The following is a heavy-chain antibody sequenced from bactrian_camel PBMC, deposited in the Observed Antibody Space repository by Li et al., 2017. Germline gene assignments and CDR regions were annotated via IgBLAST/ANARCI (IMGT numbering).Heavy chain of an antibody. Sequence: HVQLVESGGGSVQAGGSLNLSCAASGYTYTAISMAWFRQAPGKEREGVACLYIGVDTTYNTYYSDSVKGRFAVSQDNAKNTVHLQMNSLEPEDTAMYYCAADRFGRLRGRTALDSTTAFAYWGQGTQVTVS. V-gene: IGHV3S63*01. CDR2: LYIGVDTTYNT. CDR1: GYTYTAIS. J-gene: IGHJ6*01. D-gene: IGHD3*01. CDR3: AADRFGRLRGRTALDSTTAFAY.